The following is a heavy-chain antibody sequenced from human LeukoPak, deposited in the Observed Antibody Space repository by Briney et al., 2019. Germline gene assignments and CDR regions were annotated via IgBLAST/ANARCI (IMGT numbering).Heavy chain of an antibody. V-gene: IGHV3-23*01. Sequence: PGGSLRLSCAASGFTFSSYAMSWVRQAPGKGLEWVSAISGSGGSTYYADSVKGRFTISRDNSKNTLYLQMNSLRAEDTAVYYCAKAARVRYYDSSGHFDYWGQGTLVTVSS. CDR3: AKAARVRYYDSSGHFDY. D-gene: IGHD3-22*01. J-gene: IGHJ4*02. CDR1: GFTFSSYA. CDR2: ISGSGGST.